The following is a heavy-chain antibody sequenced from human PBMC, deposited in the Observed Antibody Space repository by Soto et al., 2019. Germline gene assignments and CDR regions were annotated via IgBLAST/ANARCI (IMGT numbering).Heavy chain of an antibody. CDR3: AKAVGEYLYFFNN. J-gene: IGHJ4*02. CDR1: GLTFSRYA. Sequence: EVQVLESGGGLIQPGGSLRLSCAFSGLTFSRYAASWVRQAPGKGLGWVSGIDTSGHNTYYADSVKGRFTIARDNSNKTLFLQMNNLRAEDTAVYYCAKAVGEYLYFFNNWGQGILVTVSS. D-gene: IGHD3-9*01. CDR2: IDTSGHNT. V-gene: IGHV3-23*01.